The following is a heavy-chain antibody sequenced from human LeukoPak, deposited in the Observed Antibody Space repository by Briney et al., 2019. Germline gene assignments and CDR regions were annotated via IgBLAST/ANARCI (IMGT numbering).Heavy chain of an antibody. CDR3: ATKQWLAPPPDS. CDR2: ISTSGAST. Sequence: PGGSLRLSCAASGFTFSSFEMVWVRQAPGKGLEWISYISTSGASTYYADSVKGRFTVSRDNVKNSMSLRMDTLRVEDTAVYYCATKQWLAPPPDSWGQGTPVTVSS. V-gene: IGHV3-48*03. D-gene: IGHD6-19*01. J-gene: IGHJ4*02. CDR1: GFTFSSFE.